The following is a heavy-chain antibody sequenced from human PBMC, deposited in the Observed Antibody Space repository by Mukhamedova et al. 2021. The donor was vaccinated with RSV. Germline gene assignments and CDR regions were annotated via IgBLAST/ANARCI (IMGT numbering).Heavy chain of an antibody. CDR2: ISYDGSSK. Sequence: GMHWVRQAPGRGLEWVAVISYDGSSKYYADSVKGRFTTSRDNSNNTLYLEMNSLRTEDTAVFYCARDRQWLAYFDYWGQGTLVT. CDR3: ARDRQWLAYFDY. CDR1: G. J-gene: IGHJ4*02. D-gene: IGHD6-19*01. V-gene: IGHV3-30*19.